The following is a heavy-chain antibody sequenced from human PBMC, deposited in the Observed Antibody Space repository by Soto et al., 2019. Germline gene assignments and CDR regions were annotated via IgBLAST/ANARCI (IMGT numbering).Heavy chain of an antibody. CDR2: IYQTGST. J-gene: IGHJ4*02. CDR1: GASVSSGSYY. V-gene: IGHV4-61*01. CDR3: VREANYYDSSGYWDDY. D-gene: IGHD3-22*01. Sequence: HVQLQESGPGLVKPSETLSLTCTVSGASVSSGSYYWSWIRQPPGKGLEWIGYIYQTGSTNYNSSLKSRVTISVDTSKNQVSLKLTSVTAADTAVYYCVREANYYDSSGYWDDYWGQGTLVSVSS.